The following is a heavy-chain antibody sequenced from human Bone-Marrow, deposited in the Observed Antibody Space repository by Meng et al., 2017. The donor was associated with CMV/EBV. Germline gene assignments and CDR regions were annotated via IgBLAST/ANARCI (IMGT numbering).Heavy chain of an antibody. V-gene: IGHV3-11*04. CDR1: GFTFSDYY. D-gene: IGHD3-3*01. CDR2: ISSSGSTI. Sequence: GESLKISCAASGFTFSDYYMSWIRQAPGKGLEWVSYISSSGSTIYYADSVKGRFTISRDNAKNSLYLQMNSLRAEDTAVYYCARDARKSYYDFWSGYYNKHYYYYGMDVWGQGTTVTVSS. CDR3: ARDARKSYYDFWSGYYNKHYYYYGMDV. J-gene: IGHJ6*02.